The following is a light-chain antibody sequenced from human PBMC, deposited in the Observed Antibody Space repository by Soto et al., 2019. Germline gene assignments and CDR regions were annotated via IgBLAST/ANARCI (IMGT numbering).Light chain of an antibody. CDR3: SSYTGGSTVV. J-gene: IGLJ2*01. CDR1: SSDIGDYNY. Sequence: QSALTQPASVSGSPGQSIAISCTGSSSDIGDYNYVSWYQQHPGKAPKLMIFDVSNRSSGVSNRFSGSMSGNTASLTISGLQPEDEADYYCSSYTGGSTVVFGGGTKLTVL. CDR2: DVS. V-gene: IGLV2-14*01.